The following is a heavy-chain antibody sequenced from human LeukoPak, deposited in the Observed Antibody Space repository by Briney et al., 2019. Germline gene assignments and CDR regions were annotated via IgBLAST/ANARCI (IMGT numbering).Heavy chain of an antibody. CDR1: GFTFSSSA. CDR3: AKGYSYGYFDY. J-gene: IGHJ4*02. D-gene: IGHD5-18*01. Sequence: PGGSLRLSSAASGFTFSSSAMSWVRQAPGKGLEWVSAISGSGGSTYYADPVKGRFTISRDNSKNTLYLQMNSLRAEDTAVYYCAKGYSYGYFDYWGQGTLVTVSS. CDR2: ISGSGGST. V-gene: IGHV3-23*01.